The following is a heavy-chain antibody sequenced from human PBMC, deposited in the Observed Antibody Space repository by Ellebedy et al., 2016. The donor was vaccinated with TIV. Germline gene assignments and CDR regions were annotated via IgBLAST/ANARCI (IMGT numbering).Heavy chain of an antibody. CDR3: AKLLTEVTSANDY. V-gene: IGHV3-23*01. CDR2: ISAGGGST. CDR1: GFTFTSYA. Sequence: PGGSLRLSCAASGFTFTSYALSWVRQAPGRGLEWVSDISAGGGSTLYADSLKGRFTISRDNSKNTLFLQMNSLRGDDSAVYYCAKLLTEVTSANDYWGQGTLVTVSS. D-gene: IGHD4-17*01. J-gene: IGHJ4*02.